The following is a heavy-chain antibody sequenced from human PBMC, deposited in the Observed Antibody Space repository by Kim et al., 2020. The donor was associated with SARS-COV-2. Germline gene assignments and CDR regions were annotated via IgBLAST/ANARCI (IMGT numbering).Heavy chain of an antibody. CDR3: ATNVAASEPFDY. Sequence: GGSLRLSCAASGFTFTDHAMTWVRQAPGKGLEWVSAVSETGDNTYYADSVKGRFTISRDNSKNTVDLQMNSLTADDAAIYYCATNVAASEPFDYWGQGTLVTISS. CDR1: GFTFTDHA. CDR2: VSETGDNT. D-gene: IGHD2-15*01. J-gene: IGHJ4*02. V-gene: IGHV3-23*01.